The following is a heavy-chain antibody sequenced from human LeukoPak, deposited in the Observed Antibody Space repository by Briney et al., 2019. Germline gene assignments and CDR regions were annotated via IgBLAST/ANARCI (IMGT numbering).Heavy chain of an antibody. Sequence: TGGSLRLSCAASGFTFSSYAMSWVRQAPGKGLEWVSAISGSGGSTYYADSVKGRFTISRDNSKNTLYLQMNSLRAEDTAVYYCAKATYYDFWSGYHTGYWGQGTLVTVSS. J-gene: IGHJ4*02. V-gene: IGHV3-23*01. CDR2: ISGSGGST. CDR3: AKATYYDFWSGYHTGY. D-gene: IGHD3-3*01. CDR1: GFTFSSYA.